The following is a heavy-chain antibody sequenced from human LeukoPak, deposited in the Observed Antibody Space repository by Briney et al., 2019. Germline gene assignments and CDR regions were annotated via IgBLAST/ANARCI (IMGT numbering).Heavy chain of an antibody. J-gene: IGHJ5*02. CDR3: ARGAMVRGVINSNWFDP. CDR1: GGTFSSYA. V-gene: IGHV1-69*13. Sequence: GASVKVSCKASGGTFSSYAISWVRQAPGQGLEWMGGIIPIFGTANYAQKFQGRVTITADESTSTAYMELSSLRSEDTAVYYCARGAMVRGVINSNWFDPWGQGTLVTVSS. D-gene: IGHD3-10*01. CDR2: IIPIFGTA.